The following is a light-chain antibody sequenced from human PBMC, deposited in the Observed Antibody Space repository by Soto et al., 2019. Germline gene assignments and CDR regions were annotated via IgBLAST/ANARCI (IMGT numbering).Light chain of an antibody. V-gene: IGKV3-20*01. Sequence: EIVMTQSPATLSVSPGERATLSCRASQSVSSDLAWYHQKPGQAPRLLIYGASRRATGIPDRFSGTGSGTDFTLTISRLEPEDFAVYYCQQYGRSPLTFGGGTKVDIK. CDR3: QQYGRSPLT. J-gene: IGKJ4*01. CDR2: GAS. CDR1: QSVSSD.